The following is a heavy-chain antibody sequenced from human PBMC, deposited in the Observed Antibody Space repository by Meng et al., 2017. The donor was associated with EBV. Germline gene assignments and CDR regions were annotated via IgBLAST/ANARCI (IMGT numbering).Heavy chain of an antibody. D-gene: IGHD3-10*01. V-gene: IGHV1-69*01. Sequence: QVQLVQSGAEVKKPGSSVKVSCKTSGGPFRSDAVSWVRQAPGQGLEWMGGLIPKSDAPYYAQKFQDRVTITADESTSTHYMDLSGLRSEDTAVYYCASESGRGFTPDYWGQGTLVTVSS. CDR3: ASESGRGFTPDY. CDR1: GGPFRSDA. CDR2: LIPKSDAP. J-gene: IGHJ4*02.